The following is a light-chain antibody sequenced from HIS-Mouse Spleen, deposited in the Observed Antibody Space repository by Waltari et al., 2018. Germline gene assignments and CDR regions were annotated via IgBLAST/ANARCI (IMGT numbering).Light chain of an antibody. Sequence: SYELTQPPSVSVSPGQTARITCSGDALPKKYAYWYQQKSGQAPVLVIYDDRDRPSGIPERFSGSNSGNTATLTTSRVEAGDEADYYCQVWDSSSDHVVFGGGTKLTVL. CDR3: QVWDSSSDHVV. J-gene: IGLJ2*01. V-gene: IGLV3-21*02. CDR2: DDR. CDR1: ALPKKY.